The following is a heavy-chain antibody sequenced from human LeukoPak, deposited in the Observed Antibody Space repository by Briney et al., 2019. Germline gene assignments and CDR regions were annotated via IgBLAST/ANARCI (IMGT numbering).Heavy chain of an antibody. D-gene: IGHD3-3*01. V-gene: IGHV3-7*01. Sequence: QPGGSLRLSCAASGFTFSSYWMSWVRQAPGKGLEWVANIKQDGSEKYYVDSVKGRFTISRDNAKNSLYLQMNSLRAEDTAVYYCARLYYDFWSGYLLYYYYYGMDVWGQGTTVTVSS. CDR1: GFTFSSYW. CDR3: ARLYYDFWSGYLLYYYYYGMDV. J-gene: IGHJ6*02. CDR2: IKQDGSEK.